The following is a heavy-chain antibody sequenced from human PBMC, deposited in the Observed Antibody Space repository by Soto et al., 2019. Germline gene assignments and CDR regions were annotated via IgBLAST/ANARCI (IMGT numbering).Heavy chain of an antibody. J-gene: IGHJ4*02. CDR3: ARERVTSPVTTLHGFDY. CDR1: GGSISSGGYY. V-gene: IGHV4-31*03. D-gene: IGHD4-17*01. CDR2: IYYSGST. Sequence: SETLSLTCTVSGGSISSGGYYWSWIRQHPGKGLEWIGYIYYSGSTYYNPSLKSRVTISVDTSKNQFSLKLSSVTAADTAVYYCARERVTSPVTTLHGFDYWGQGTLVTVSS.